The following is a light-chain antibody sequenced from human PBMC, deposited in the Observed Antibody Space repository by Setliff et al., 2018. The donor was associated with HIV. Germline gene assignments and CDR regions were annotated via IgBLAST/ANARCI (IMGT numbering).Light chain of an antibody. Sequence: QSALTQPASVSGSPGQSITISCTGTSSDVGVYNFVSWYQQHPGKAPKLIIYDVSNRPSGVSYRFSASKSGNTASLTISGLQAEDEADYYCSSYTSSNTYVFGTGTKATVL. J-gene: IGLJ1*01. CDR3: SSYTSSNTYV. V-gene: IGLV2-14*03. CDR2: DVS. CDR1: SSDVGVYNF.